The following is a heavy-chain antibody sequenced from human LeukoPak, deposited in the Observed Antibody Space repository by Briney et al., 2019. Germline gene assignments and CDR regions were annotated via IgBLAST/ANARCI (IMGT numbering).Heavy chain of an antibody. CDR3: ARDNTPAVDY. D-gene: IGHD2-2*01. CDR2: MNQDVSEL. CDR1: GFSFSSYW. J-gene: IGHJ4*02. Sequence: GGSLRLSCAASGFSFSSYWMTWVRQAPGKGLEWVANMNQDVSELYYVDSVKGRFTISRDNAKNSLYLQMNSLRAEDTAVYYCARDNTPAVDYWGQGTLVTVSS. V-gene: IGHV3-7*01.